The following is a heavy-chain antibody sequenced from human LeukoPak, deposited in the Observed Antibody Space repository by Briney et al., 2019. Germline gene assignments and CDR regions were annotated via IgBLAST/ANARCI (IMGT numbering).Heavy chain of an antibody. CDR3: AKDSGSYGGFDY. Sequence: PGGSLRLSCAASGFTFSSYAMSWVRQAPGKWLEWVSAISGSGGSTYYADSVKGRFTISRDNSKNTLYLQMNSLRAEDTAVYYCAKDSGSYGGFDYWGQGTLVTVSS. V-gene: IGHV3-23*01. CDR2: ISGSGGST. D-gene: IGHD1-26*01. J-gene: IGHJ4*02. CDR1: GFTFSSYA.